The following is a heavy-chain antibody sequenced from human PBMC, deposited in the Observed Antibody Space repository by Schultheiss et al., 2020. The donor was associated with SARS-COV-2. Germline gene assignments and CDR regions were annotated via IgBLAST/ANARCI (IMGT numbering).Heavy chain of an antibody. V-gene: IGHV5-51*01. J-gene: IGHJ6*02. D-gene: IGHD3-10*01. CDR2: IYPGDSDT. CDR1: GYSFTSYW. CDR3: ARLDEAYYGSGSYEKGYYYGMDV. Sequence: GGSLRLSCKGSGYSFTSYWIGWVRQMPGKGLEWMGIIYPGDSDTRYSPSFQGQVTISADKSISTAYLQWSSLKASDTAMYYCARLDEAYYGSGSYEKGYYYGMDVWGQGTTVTVSS.